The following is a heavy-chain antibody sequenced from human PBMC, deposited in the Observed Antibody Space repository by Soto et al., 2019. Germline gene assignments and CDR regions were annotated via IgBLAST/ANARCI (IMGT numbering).Heavy chain of an antibody. D-gene: IGHD5-18*01. J-gene: IGHJ3*02. CDR2: ISAYNGNT. CDR3: ARDRIQLWLGDAFDI. V-gene: IGHV1-18*01. Sequence: GASVKVSCKASGYTFTSYGISWVRQAPGQGLEWMGWISAYNGNTNYAQKLQGRVTMTTDTSTSTAYMELRSLRSGDTAVYYCARDRIQLWLGDAFDIWGQGTMVTVSS. CDR1: GYTFTSYG.